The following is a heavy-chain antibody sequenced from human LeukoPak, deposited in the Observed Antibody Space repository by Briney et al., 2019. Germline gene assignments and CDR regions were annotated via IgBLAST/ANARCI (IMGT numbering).Heavy chain of an antibody. Sequence: NASETLSLTCAVYGGSFSGYYWSWIRQPPGKGLEWIGEINHSGSTNYNPSLKSRVTISVDTSKNQFPLKLNSVTAADTAVYYCARGCPGGYSSSWYYYFDYWGQGTLVTVSS. CDR3: ARGCPGGYSSSWYYYFDY. CDR2: INHSGST. J-gene: IGHJ4*02. D-gene: IGHD6-13*01. V-gene: IGHV4-34*01. CDR1: GGSFSGYY.